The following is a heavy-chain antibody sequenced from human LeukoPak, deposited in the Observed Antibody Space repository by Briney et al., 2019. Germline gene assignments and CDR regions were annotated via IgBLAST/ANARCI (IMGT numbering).Heavy chain of an antibody. D-gene: IGHD6-6*01. CDR3: VKDRSIAAPNNDFFDS. V-gene: IGHV3-64D*06. CDR1: GFTFNRFY. J-gene: IGHJ4*02. Sequence: GGSLRLSRSASGFTFNRFYLHWVRQAPGKGLEFVSHISSNGATTYYADSVKGRFTISRDNSKNTLYLQMSSLRADDTAVYYCVKDRSIAAPNNDFFDSWGQGVLVTVSS. CDR2: ISSNGATT.